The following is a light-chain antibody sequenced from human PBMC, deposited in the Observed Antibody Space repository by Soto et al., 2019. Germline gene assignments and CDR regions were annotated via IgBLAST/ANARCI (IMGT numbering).Light chain of an antibody. CDR3: CSFAGVSTSVV. Sequence: QSALTQPTSVSGSPGQSITISCTGSSSDVGTYNLVSWYQHHPGKAPKLMIYEGSKRPSGISSRFSGSKSGNTASLTISGLQAEDEADYYCCSFAGVSTSVVFGGGTKVTVL. CDR1: SSDVGTYNL. J-gene: IGLJ2*01. V-gene: IGLV2-23*01. CDR2: EGS.